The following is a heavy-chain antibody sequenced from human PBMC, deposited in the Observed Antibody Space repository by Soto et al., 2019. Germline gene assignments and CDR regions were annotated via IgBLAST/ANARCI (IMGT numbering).Heavy chain of an antibody. D-gene: IGHD1-1*01. CDR3: VRDADETAIVPAPWLV. CDR1: GGSISSSHW. Sequence: QVHLQESGPGLVNPSGTLTLTCAVSGGSISSSHWWGWVRPAPGKGLEWIGEIYHSGSTNYNPSPKSRITMSVDKSKNQFSVSLRSVTAWDTAVYYWVRDADETAIVPAPWLVWGRGTMVTVSS. J-gene: IGHJ3*01. V-gene: IGHV4-4*02. CDR2: IYHSGST.